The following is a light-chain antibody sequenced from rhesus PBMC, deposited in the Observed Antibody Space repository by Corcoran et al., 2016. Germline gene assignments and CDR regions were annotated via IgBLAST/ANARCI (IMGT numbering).Light chain of an antibody. J-gene: IGKJ3*01. CDR3: QHGYGTPFT. CDR1: ENVNNY. CDR2: KAS. Sequence: DIQMTQSPSSLSASVGDRVTITCRASENVNNYLNWFQQKPGKAPKLLIYKASTLQSGVPSRFSGSGSGTEYTVTISRRQPEDVATYYSQHGYGTPFTFGPGTKLDIK. V-gene: IGKV1-74*01.